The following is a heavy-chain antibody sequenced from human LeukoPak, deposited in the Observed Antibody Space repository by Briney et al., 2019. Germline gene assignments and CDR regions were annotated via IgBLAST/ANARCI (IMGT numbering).Heavy chain of an antibody. D-gene: IGHD3-9*01. CDR2: IYYSGST. Sequence: SETLSLTCTVSGGSISSSSYYWGWIRQPPGKGLEWIGSIYYSGSTYYNPSLKSRVTISVDTSKNQFSLKLSSVTAADTAVYYCARGGYDILTGYNSNFDYWGQGTLVTVSS. J-gene: IGHJ4*02. CDR1: GGSISSSSYY. CDR3: ARGGYDILTGYNSNFDY. V-gene: IGHV4-39*07.